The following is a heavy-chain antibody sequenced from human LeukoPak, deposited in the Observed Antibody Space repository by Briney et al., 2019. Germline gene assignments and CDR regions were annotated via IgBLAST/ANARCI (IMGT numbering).Heavy chain of an antibody. J-gene: IGHJ4*02. CDR3: ARKGFPSYFDY. CDR1: GGSISSGDYY. Sequence: SETLSLTCPVSGGSISSGDYYWSWIRQPPGKGLEWIGYIYYSGSTYYNPSLKSRVTISVDTSKNQFSLKLSSVTAADTAVYYCARKGFPSYFDYWGQGTLVTVSS. D-gene: IGHD3-3*01. CDR2: IYYSGST. V-gene: IGHV4-30-4*08.